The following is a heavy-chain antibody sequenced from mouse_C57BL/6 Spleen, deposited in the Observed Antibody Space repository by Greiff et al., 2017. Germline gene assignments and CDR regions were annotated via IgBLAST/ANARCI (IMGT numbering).Heavy chain of an antibody. Sequence: VKLQQPGAELVKPGASVKLSCKASGYTFTSYWMHWVKQRPGQGLEWIGMIHPNSGSTNYNEKFKSKATLTVDKSSSTAYMQLSSLTSEDSAVYYCARADYCGSSPYYFDYWGQGTTLTVSS. CDR2: IHPNSGST. CDR1: GYTFTSYW. D-gene: IGHD1-1*01. CDR3: ARADYCGSSPYYFDY. V-gene: IGHV1-64*01. J-gene: IGHJ2*01.